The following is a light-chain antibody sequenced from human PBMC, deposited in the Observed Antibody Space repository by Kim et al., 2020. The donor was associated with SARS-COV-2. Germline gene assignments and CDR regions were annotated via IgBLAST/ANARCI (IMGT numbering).Light chain of an antibody. CDR3: QHYGGSWM. V-gene: IGKV3-20*01. CDR1: QSITNNY. J-gene: IGKJ1*01. CDR2: EAS. Sequence: EIALTQSPGTLSLSPGERATLFCRASQSITNNYLAWYRQKVGQAPSLLIYEASTRATGIPERFSGSGSGTDFTLTISRLDPEDFAVYFCQHYGGSWMFGQGTKVDIK.